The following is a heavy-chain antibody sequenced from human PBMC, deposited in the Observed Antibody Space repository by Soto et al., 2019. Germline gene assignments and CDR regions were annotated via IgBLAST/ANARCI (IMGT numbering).Heavy chain of an antibody. CDR3: ARAVVVPAAMSGYYYYYGMDV. V-gene: IGHV3-48*02. J-gene: IGHJ6*02. CDR2: ISSSSTI. Sequence: PGGSLRLSCAASGFTFSSYSVNWVRQAPGKGLEWVSYISSSSTIYYADSVKGRFTISRDNAKNSLYLQMNSLRDEDTAVYYCARAVVVPAAMSGYYYYYGMDVWGQGTTVTVSS. CDR1: GFTFSSYS. D-gene: IGHD2-2*01.